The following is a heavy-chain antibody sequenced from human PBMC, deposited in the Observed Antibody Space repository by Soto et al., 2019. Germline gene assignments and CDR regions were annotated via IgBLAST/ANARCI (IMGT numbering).Heavy chain of an antibody. CDR3: ARRTTDAFDI. V-gene: IGHV3-7*01. J-gene: IGHJ3*02. CDR1: GFTFSSHW. D-gene: IGHD4-17*01. CDR2: IKQDGSEK. Sequence: PGGSLRLSCAASGFTFSSHWMSWVRQAPGKGLEWVANIKQDGSEKYYVDSVKGRFTISRDNAKNSLYLQMNSLRAEDTAVYYCARRTTDAFDIWGQGTMVTVSS.